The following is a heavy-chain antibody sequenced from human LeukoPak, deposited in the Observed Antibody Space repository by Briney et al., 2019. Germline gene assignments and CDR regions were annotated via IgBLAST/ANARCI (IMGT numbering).Heavy chain of an antibody. Sequence: PGGSLRLSCAASGFTFSGHWMSWVRQAPGKGLEWVSYISNDITTTYYAESVKGRFTISRDNARNSLYLQMNSLRVEDTAVYYCARDGGKSYEIDYWGQGTLVTVSS. CDR3: ARDGGKSYEIDY. V-gene: IGHV3-48*01. CDR1: GFTFSGHW. CDR2: ISNDITTT. J-gene: IGHJ4*02. D-gene: IGHD5-18*01.